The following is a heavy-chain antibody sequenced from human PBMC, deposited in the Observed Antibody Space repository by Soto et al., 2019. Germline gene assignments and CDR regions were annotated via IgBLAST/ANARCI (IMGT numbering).Heavy chain of an antibody. CDR3: ATGTRDGCNYWYFDL. D-gene: IGHD1-7*01. V-gene: IGHV1-69*01. Sequence: QVQLVQSGAELKKPGSSVKVSCKASGGTFGNFAISWVRQAPGQGPEWVAGIIPIYGTSNYADDFRGRITLTADESTATAYMELSSLKSEDTAIDYCATGTRDGCNYWYFDLWGRGTPVTVSS. CDR1: GGTFGNFA. CDR2: IIPIYGTS. J-gene: IGHJ2*01.